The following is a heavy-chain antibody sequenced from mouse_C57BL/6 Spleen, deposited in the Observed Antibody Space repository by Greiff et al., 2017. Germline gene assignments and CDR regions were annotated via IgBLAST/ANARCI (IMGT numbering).Heavy chain of an antibody. CDR3: ARERGEGYGMDY. V-gene: IGHV1-81*01. CDR2: IYPRSGNT. CDR1: GYTFTSYG. Sequence: VMLVESGAELVRPGASVKLSCKASGYTFTSYGISWVKQRTGQGLEWIGEIYPRSGNTNYNEKFKGKATLTVDKSSSTAYMELRSLTSEDSAVYFYARERGEGYGMDYWGQGTSVTVSS. J-gene: IGHJ4*01.